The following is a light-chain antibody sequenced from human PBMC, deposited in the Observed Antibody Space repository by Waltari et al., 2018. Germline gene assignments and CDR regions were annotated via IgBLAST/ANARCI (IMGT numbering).Light chain of an antibody. CDR1: QDIRHD. Sequence: AIQMTQSPSSLSASVGDRVTITCRASQDIRHDLGWFQQKPGEAPTLLFHAASTLPSGVPARFSGSGSGTDFTLTISSLQPEDFATYYCLQDYNYPYTFGQGTKLEIK. J-gene: IGKJ2*01. CDR3: LQDYNYPYT. CDR2: AAS. V-gene: IGKV1-6*01.